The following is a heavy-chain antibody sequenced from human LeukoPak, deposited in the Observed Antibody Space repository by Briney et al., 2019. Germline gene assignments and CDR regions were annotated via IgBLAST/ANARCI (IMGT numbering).Heavy chain of an antibody. J-gene: IGHJ3*02. CDR1: GLTVGSNY. V-gene: IGHV3-66*01. CDR2: IYSGGST. CDR3: ARERSGWYWAFDI. D-gene: IGHD6-19*01. Sequence: PGGSLRLSCAASGLTVGSNYMSWVRQAPGKGLEWVSVIYSGGSTYYADSVKGRFTISRDNSKNTLYLQMNSLRAEDTAVYYCARERSGWYWAFDIWGQGTMVTVSS.